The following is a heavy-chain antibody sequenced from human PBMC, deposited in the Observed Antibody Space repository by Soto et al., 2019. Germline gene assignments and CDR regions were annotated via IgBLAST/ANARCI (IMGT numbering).Heavy chain of an antibody. CDR3: AKSTGGMLTYFDY. V-gene: IGHV3-23*01. D-gene: IGHD3-10*02. CDR1: RFTFSSYA. CDR2: ISDSGGTT. Sequence: GGSLRLSCAASRFTFSSYAMNWVRQAPGKGLEWVSAISDSGGTTYYADSVKGRFTISRDNSKNTLYLQMHSLRAEDTAVYYCAKSTGGMLTYFDYWGQGTLVTVSS. J-gene: IGHJ4*02.